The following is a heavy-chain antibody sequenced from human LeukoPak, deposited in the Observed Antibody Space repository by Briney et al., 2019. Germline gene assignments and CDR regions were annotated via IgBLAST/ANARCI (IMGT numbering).Heavy chain of an antibody. V-gene: IGHV3-7*03. CDR3: ARAAAVTYYYGSGSYSALDY. J-gene: IGHJ4*02. CDR1: GFTFSSYW. D-gene: IGHD3-10*01. CDR2: IKQDGSEK. Sequence: GGSLRLSCAASGFTFSSYWMSWVRQAPGKGLEWVANIKQDGSEKYYVDSVKGRFTISRDNAKNSLHLQMNSLRAEDTAVYYCARAAAVTYYYGSGSYSALDYWGQGTLVTVSS.